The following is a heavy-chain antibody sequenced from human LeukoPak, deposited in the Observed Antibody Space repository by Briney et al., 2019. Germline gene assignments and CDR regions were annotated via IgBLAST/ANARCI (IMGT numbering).Heavy chain of an antibody. J-gene: IGHJ5*02. CDR3: AREGALIAAAQNWFDP. Sequence: HPGGSLRLSCAASGFTFSSYGMHWVRQAPGKGLEWVAVIWYDGSNKYYADSVKGRFTISRDNSKNTLYLQMNSLRAEDTAVYYCAREGALIAAAQNWFDPWGQGTLVTVSS. V-gene: IGHV3-33*08. D-gene: IGHD6-13*01. CDR2: IWYDGSNK. CDR1: GFTFSSYG.